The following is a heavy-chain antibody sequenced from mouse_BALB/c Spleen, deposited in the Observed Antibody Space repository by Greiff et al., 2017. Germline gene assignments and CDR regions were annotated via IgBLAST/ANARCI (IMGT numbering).Heavy chain of an antibody. CDR3: ARGGHGFDY. D-gene: IGHD3-3*01. Sequence: QVQLQQSGPELVKPGASVRISCKASGYTFTSYYIHWVKQRPGQGLEWIGWIYPGNVNTKYNEKFKGKATLTADKSSSTAYMQLSSLTSEDSAVYFCARGGHGFDYWGQGTTLTVSS. J-gene: IGHJ2*01. V-gene: IGHV1S56*01. CDR1: GYTFTSYY. CDR2: IYPGNVNT.